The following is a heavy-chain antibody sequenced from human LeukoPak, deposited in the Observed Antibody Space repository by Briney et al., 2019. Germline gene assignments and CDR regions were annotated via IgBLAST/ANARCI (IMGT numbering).Heavy chain of an antibody. Sequence: GGSLRLSCAASGFTFSSYAMSWVRQAPGKGLEWVSAISGSGGSRYYADSVKGRFTISRDNSKNTLYLQMNSLRAEDTAVYYCAKRTYSFTSYYYMDVWGKGTTVTVSS. CDR2: ISGSGGSR. D-gene: IGHD5-18*01. CDR3: AKRTYSFTSYYYMDV. V-gene: IGHV3-23*01. J-gene: IGHJ6*03. CDR1: GFTFSSYA.